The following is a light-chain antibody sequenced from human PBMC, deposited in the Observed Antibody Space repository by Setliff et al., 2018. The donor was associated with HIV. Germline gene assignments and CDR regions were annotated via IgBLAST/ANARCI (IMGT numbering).Light chain of an antibody. Sequence: QSALTQPASVSGSPGQSITISCSGTSSEVGGSNYVSWYQQHPGKSPKLMIYDVSKRPSGVSNRFSGSKSGNTASLTISGLQAEDEADYFCSSYTSSSTFVFGTGTKVTVL. CDR1: SSEVGGSNY. J-gene: IGLJ1*01. CDR3: SSYTSSSTFV. CDR2: DVS. V-gene: IGLV2-14*01.